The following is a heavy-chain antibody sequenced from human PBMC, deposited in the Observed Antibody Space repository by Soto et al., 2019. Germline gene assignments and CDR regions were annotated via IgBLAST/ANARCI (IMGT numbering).Heavy chain of an antibody. CDR1: GESFRSYA. Sequence: QVQLVQSGAEVKRPGSSVKVSCKASGESFRSYAVTWVRQAPGQGLEWLGMVLPFLGTAIYGEKFQGRVTITADESASTAYMELSTLRSEDTAVYYCARDEDRGSSVNLDFWGQGTLVTVSS. D-gene: IGHD3-10*01. V-gene: IGHV1-69*11. CDR3: ARDEDRGSSVNLDF. CDR2: VLPFLGTA. J-gene: IGHJ4*02.